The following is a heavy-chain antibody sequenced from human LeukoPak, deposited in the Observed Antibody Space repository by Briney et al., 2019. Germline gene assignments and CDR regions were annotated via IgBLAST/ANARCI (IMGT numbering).Heavy chain of an antibody. CDR3: AKVGYCSSANCYNYFDY. J-gene: IGHJ4*02. D-gene: IGHD2-2*02. CDR1: GFTFSTYA. V-gene: IGHV3-23*01. CDR2: ISGSGGST. Sequence: GGSLRLSCAASGFTFSTYAMTWVRQAPGKGLEWVSIISGSGGSTYYADSVKGRFTISRDKSKNTLYLQMNRLRAEDTAVYYCAKVGYCSSANCYNYFDYWGQGTLVTVSS.